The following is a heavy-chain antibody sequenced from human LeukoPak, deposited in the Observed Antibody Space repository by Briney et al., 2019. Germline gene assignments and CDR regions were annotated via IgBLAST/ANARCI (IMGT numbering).Heavy chain of an antibody. CDR1: GDSISSYY. J-gene: IGHJ5*02. CDR3: ARGSGYPGYGWFDP. Sequence: SETLSLTCTVSGDSISSYYWSWIRQPPGKGLEWIGYIYTSGSTNYNPSLKSRVTISVDTSKNQFSLKLSSVTAADTAVYYCARGSGYPGYGWFDPWGQGTLVTVSS. D-gene: IGHD3-3*01. CDR2: IYTSGST. V-gene: IGHV4-4*09.